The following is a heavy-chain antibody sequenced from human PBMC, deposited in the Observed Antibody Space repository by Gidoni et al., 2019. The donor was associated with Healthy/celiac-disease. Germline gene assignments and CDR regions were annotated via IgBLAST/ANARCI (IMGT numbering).Heavy chain of an antibody. J-gene: IGHJ3*02. Sequence: EVQLVESGGGLVQPGRSLRLSCAASGFTFDDYAMHWVRQAPGKGLELVSGIRWNSGSIGYADSVKGRCTSSRDNAKNSLYLQMNSLRAEDTALYYCAKDGMVVGSFDIWGQGTMVTVSS. D-gene: IGHD2-15*01. CDR1: GFTFDDYA. CDR2: IRWNSGSI. V-gene: IGHV3-9*01. CDR3: AKDGMVVGSFDI.